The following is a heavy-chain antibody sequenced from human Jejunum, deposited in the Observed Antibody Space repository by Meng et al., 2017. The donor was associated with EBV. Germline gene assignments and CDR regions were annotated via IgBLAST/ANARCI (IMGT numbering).Heavy chain of an antibody. CDR2: ISSSSSYI. CDR3: ARGIYSSSGYFDY. D-gene: IGHD6-6*01. Sequence: EVQLVESGGGLVKPGGSLRLSCAASGVTFSSYSMNWVRQAPGKGLEWVSFISSSSSYIYYADSVKGRFTISRDNAKNSLYLQMNSLRAEDTAVYYCARGIYSSSGYFDYWGQGTLVTVSS. CDR1: GVTFSSYS. V-gene: IGHV3-21*01. J-gene: IGHJ4*02.